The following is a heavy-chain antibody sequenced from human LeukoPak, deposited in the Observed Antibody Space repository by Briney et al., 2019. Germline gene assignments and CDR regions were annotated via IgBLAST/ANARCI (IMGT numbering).Heavy chain of an antibody. CDR2: INPNSGGT. J-gene: IGHJ6*02. V-gene: IGHV1-2*02. CDR1: GYTFTGYY. CDR3: ARIAAAGTEGNYYYYGMDV. Sequence: GASVKVSCKASGYTFTGYYMHWVRQAPGQGLEWMGWINPNSGGTNYAQKFQSRATMTRDTSISTAYMELSRLRSDDTAVYYCARIAAAGTEGNYYYYGMDVWGQGTTVTVSS. D-gene: IGHD6-13*01.